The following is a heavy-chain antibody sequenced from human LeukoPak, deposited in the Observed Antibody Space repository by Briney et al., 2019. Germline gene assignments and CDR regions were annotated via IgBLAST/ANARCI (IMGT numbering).Heavy chain of an antibody. D-gene: IGHD4-17*01. J-gene: IGHJ4*02. CDR1: GFTFSSYA. CDR2: ISGNGGGT. CDR3: AKSTTVTTPFDY. V-gene: IGHV3-23*01. Sequence: PGGSLRLSCAASGFTFSSYAMSWVRQAPGKGLEWVSAISGNGGGTYYADSVKGRFTVSRDNSENTLFLQMNSLRAEDTAVYYCAKSTTVTTPFDYWGQGTLVTVSS.